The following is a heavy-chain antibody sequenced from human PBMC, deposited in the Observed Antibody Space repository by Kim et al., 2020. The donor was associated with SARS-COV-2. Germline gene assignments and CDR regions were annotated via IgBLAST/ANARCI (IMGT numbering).Heavy chain of an antibody. Sequence: ASVKVSCKASGYTFTGYYMHWVRQAPGQGLEWMGWINPNSGGTNYAQKFQGRVTMTRDTSISTAYMELSRLRSDDTAVYYCARGAVYSSSWSPHHSLYGMDVWGQGTTVTVSS. CDR2: INPNSGGT. D-gene: IGHD6-13*01. V-gene: IGHV1-2*02. CDR1: GYTFTGYY. J-gene: IGHJ6*02. CDR3: ARGAVYSSSWSPHHSLYGMDV.